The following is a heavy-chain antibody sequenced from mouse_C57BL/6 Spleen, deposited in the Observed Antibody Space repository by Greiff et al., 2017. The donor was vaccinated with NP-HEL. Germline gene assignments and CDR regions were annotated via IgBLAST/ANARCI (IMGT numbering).Heavy chain of an antibody. CDR2: ISYDGSN. Sequence: DVKLQESGPGLVKPSQSLSLTCSVTGYSITSGYYWNWIRQFPGNKLEWMGYISYDGSNNYNPSLKNRISITRDTSKHQFFLKLNSVTTEDTATYYCARRRDWYFDVWGTGTTVTVSS. CDR1: GYSITSGYY. CDR3: ARRRDWYFDV. V-gene: IGHV3-6*01. J-gene: IGHJ1*03.